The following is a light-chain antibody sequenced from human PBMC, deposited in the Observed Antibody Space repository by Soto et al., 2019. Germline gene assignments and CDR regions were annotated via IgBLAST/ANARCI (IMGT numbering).Light chain of an antibody. CDR2: GAS. CDR3: QHYRSSPLT. J-gene: IGKJ4*01. V-gene: IGKV3-20*01. CDR1: QSVDSGD. Sequence: VLTQSPGTLYLSPGERATLFCRAGQSVDSGDLAWYQQKPGQAPRLLIYGASSRATGIPDRFSGGGSGTDFTLTISSLEPEDVAVYYCQHYRSSPLTFGGGTKVEIK.